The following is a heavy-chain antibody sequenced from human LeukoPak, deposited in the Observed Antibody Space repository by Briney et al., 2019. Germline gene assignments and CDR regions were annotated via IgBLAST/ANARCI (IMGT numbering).Heavy chain of an antibody. V-gene: IGHV3-23*01. CDR3: AKEYSGYDFDY. J-gene: IGHJ4*02. Sequence: HPGGPLRLSCGACGFTLRSYVMRWLRQAPGKGLEGVAATTGSGVNSYYADSVRGRFTISRDNSQNTLYLQMDSLRAEDTALCDCAKEYSGYDFDYWGQGTLVTAS. CDR1: GFTLRSYV. CDR2: TTGSGVNS. D-gene: IGHD5-12*01.